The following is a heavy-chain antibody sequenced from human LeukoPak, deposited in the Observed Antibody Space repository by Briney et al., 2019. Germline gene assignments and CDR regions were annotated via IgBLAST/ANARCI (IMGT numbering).Heavy chain of an antibody. J-gene: IGHJ4*02. CDR1: GDTFTTYD. V-gene: IGHV1-8*03. CDR3: AGGRTDIVVVPATLRNYYFHY. CDR2: MNLNRGNT. D-gene: IGHD2-2*01. Sequence: AAVKVSCKASGDTFTTYDINWVRQAPGQGRGWVGWMNLNRGNTGYAQKFQGRVTLTRNTSISTAYMELGSLRSEDTAVYYCAGGRTDIVVVPATLRNYYFHYWGQGTLVTVSS.